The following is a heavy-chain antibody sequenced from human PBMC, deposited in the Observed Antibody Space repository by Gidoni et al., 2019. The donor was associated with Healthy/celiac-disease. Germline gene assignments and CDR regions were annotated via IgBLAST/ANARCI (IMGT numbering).Heavy chain of an antibody. CDR3: AKDAHFLYCSSTSCYFDY. Sequence: EVQLVESGGGLVQPGRSLRLSCAASGFTFADYAMHWVRQAPGKGLEWVSGISWNSGSIGYADSVKGRFTISRDNAKNSLYLQMNSLRAEDTALYYCAKDAHFLYCSSTSCYFDYWGQGTLVTVSS. CDR1: GFTFADYA. J-gene: IGHJ4*02. D-gene: IGHD2-2*01. CDR2: ISWNSGSI. V-gene: IGHV3-9*01.